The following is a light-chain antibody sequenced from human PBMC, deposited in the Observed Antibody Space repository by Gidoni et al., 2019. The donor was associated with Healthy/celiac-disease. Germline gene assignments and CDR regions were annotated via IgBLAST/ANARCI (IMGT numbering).Light chain of an antibody. J-gene: IGKJ3*01. CDR2: AAS. CDR3: QQSYSTPLT. CDR1: QSISSY. Sequence: DIQMTQSPSSLSASVGDRVTITCRARQSISSYLNWYQQKPGKAPKLLIYAASSLQSGVPSRFSGSGSATDFTLTISSLQPEDFATYYCQQSYSTPLTFGPGTKVDIK. V-gene: IGKV1-39*01.